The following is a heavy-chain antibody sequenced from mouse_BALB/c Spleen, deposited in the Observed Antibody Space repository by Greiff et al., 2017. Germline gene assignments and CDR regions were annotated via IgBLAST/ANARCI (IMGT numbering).Heavy chain of an antibody. CDR1: GFNIKDTY. D-gene: IGHD1-1*01. CDR2: IDPANGNT. J-gene: IGHJ2*01. CDR3: ARHYYGLYYFDY. Sequence: EVQLQQSGAELVKPGASVKLSCTASGFNIKDTYMHWVKQRPEQGLEWIGRIDPANGNTKYDPKFQGKATITADTSSNTAYLQLSSLTSEDTAVYYCARHYYGLYYFDYWGQGTTLTVSS. V-gene: IGHV14-3*02.